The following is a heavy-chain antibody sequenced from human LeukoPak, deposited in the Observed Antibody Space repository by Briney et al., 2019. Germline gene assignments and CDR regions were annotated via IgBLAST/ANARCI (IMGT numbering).Heavy chain of an antibody. CDR3: ARRKPRGPIDH. CDR1: GFTVGTHY. V-gene: IGHV3-53*01. D-gene: IGHD3-10*01. J-gene: IGHJ4*02. CDR2: IYSGGTT. Sequence: PGGSLRLSCEASGFTVGTHYMAWVRQAPGKGLEWVSIIYSGGTTYYADSVQGRFIISRDSSKNTLDLQMNSLTADDTAVYFCARRKPRGPIDHWGQGTLVTVSS.